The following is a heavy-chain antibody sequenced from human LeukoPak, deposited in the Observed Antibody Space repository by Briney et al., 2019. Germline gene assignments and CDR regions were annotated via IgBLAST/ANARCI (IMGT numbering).Heavy chain of an antibody. CDR3: TTDRQWQNRFLTRFDY. Sequence: GGSLRLSCAASGFTFSSYGMSWVRQAPGKGLEWVGRIKSKTDGGTTDYAAPVKSRFTISRDDSKNTLYLQMNSLKTEDTAVYYCTTDRQWQNRFLTRFDYWGQGTLVTVSS. CDR1: GFTFSSYG. D-gene: IGHD6-19*01. CDR2: IKSKTDGGTT. V-gene: IGHV3-15*01. J-gene: IGHJ4*02.